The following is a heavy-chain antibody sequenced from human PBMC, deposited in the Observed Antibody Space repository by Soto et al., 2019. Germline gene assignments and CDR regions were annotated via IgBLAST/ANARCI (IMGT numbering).Heavy chain of an antibody. D-gene: IGHD3-10*01. Sequence: GGSLRLSCAASGFTISRYTMSWVRQAPGKGLEWVSSISSSSTYIYYADSVKGRFTISRDNAKNSLYLQMNSLRAEDTAVYYCARDNGEFDPWGHGTLVTVSS. V-gene: IGHV3-21*01. CDR3: ARDNGEFDP. CDR1: GFTISRYT. CDR2: ISSSSTYI. J-gene: IGHJ5*02.